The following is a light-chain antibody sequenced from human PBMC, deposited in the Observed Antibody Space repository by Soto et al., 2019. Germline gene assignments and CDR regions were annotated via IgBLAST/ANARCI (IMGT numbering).Light chain of an antibody. CDR1: SSNIGNNY. V-gene: IGLV1-51*01. CDR2: DNN. J-gene: IGLJ2*01. Sequence: QSVLTQPPSVSAAPGQMVTISCSGSSSNIGNNYFSWYRQLPGTAPKLLIYDNNKRPSGIPDRFSGSKSGTSATLGITGLQTGDEADYYCGTWYSSLSAEIFGGGTKLTVL. CDR3: GTWYSSLSAEI.